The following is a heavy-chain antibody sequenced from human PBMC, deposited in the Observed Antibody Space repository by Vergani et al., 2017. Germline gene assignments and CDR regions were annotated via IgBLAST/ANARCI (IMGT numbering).Heavy chain of an antibody. CDR1: GGSFSGYY. D-gene: IGHD6-13*01. V-gene: IGHV4-34*01. CDR3: ATDLSSVIAAAGTGSDVAMDV. CDR2: INHSGST. J-gene: IGHJ6*02. Sequence: QVQLQQWGAGLLKPSETLSLTCAVYGGSFSGYYWSWIRQPPGKGLEWIGEINHSGSTNYNPSLKSRVTISVDTSKNQFSLKLSSVTAADTAVYYCATDLSSVIAAAGTGSDVAMDVWGQGTTVTVSS.